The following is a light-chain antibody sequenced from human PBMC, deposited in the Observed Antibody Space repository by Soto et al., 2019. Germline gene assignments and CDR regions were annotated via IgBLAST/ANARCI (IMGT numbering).Light chain of an antibody. CDR1: QSVSSN. V-gene: IGKV3-15*01. Sequence: EIVMTQSPATLSVSPGERATFSCRASQSVSSNLAWYQQKPGQAPRLLIYGASIRATGIPARFSGSGSGTEFTLNISSLQSEDFAAYYCQHYNNWPPWTFGQGTKVDIK. J-gene: IGKJ1*01. CDR2: GAS. CDR3: QHYNNWPPWT.